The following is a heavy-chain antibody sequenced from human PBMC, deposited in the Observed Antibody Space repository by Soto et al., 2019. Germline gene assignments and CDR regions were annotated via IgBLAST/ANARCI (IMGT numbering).Heavy chain of an antibody. Sequence: LRLSCASSGFTFRRYWMHWVRQAPGKGLEFVSRITDDGSGTTYADSVKGRFTISRDNAKNTLYLQMKSLRAEDTAVYYCARDQTVTGPTTFDYCGQGTLVTVSS. CDR2: ITDDGSGT. V-gene: IGHV3-74*03. D-gene: IGHD6-19*01. CDR1: GFTFRRYW. J-gene: IGHJ4*02. CDR3: ARDQTVTGPTTFDY.